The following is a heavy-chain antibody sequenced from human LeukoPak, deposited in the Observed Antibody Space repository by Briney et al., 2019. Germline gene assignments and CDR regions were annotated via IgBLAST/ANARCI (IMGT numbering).Heavy chain of an antibody. V-gene: IGHV1-18*01. D-gene: IGHD6-13*01. J-gene: IGHJ4*02. CDR3: ARDISRYSSSWLSPDY. CDR1: GYTFTSYG. Sequence: ASVKVSCKASGYTFTSYGISWVRQAPGQGLEWMGWISAYSGNTNYAQKLQGRVTMTTDTSTSTAYMELRSLRSDDTAVYYCARDISRYSSSWLSPDYWGQGTLVTVSS. CDR2: ISAYSGNT.